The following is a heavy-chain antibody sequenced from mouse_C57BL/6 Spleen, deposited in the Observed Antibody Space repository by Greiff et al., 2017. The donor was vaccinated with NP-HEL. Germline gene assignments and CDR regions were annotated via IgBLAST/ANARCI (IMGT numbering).Heavy chain of an antibody. CDR3: TRSKVDWYFDV. CDR1: GYTFTDYE. J-gene: IGHJ1*03. D-gene: IGHD1-1*02. V-gene: IGHV1-15*01. CDR2: IDPETGGT. Sequence: QVQLQQSGAELVRPGASVTLSCKASGYTFTDYEMHWVKQTPVHGLEWIGAIDPETGGTAYNQKFKGKAILTADKSSSTAYMELRSLTSEDSAVYYCTRSKVDWYFDVWGTGTTVTVSS.